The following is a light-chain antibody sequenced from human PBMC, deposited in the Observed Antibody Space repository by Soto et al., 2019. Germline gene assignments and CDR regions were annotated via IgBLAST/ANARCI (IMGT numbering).Light chain of an antibody. Sequence: DIQITHSPSTLSASVGDGVTITCLASQSISSWLAWYQQKPGKAPKLLIYDASSLESGVPSRFSGSGSGTDFTLTISRLEPEDFAVYYCQQYGSSGKFGQGTKVDIK. CDR3: QQYGSSGK. J-gene: IGKJ1*01. CDR2: DAS. V-gene: IGKV1-5*01. CDR1: QSISSW.